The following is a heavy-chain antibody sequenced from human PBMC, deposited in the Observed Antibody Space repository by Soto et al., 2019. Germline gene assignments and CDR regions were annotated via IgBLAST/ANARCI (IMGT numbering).Heavy chain of an antibody. CDR3: AKALPSIAARPDAFDI. Sequence: GGSLRLSCAASGFTFSSYAMSCVRQAPGKGLEWVSAISGSGGSTYYADSVKGRFTISRDNSKNTLYLQMNSLRAEDTAVYYCAKALPSIAARPDAFDIWGQGTMVTVSS. D-gene: IGHD6-6*01. V-gene: IGHV3-23*01. J-gene: IGHJ3*02. CDR1: GFTFSSYA. CDR2: ISGSGGST.